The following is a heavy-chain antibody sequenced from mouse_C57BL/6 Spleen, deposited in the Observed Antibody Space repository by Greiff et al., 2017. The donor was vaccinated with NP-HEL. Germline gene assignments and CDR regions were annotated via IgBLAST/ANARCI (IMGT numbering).Heavy chain of an antibody. Sequence: QVQLQQPGAELVRPGSSVKLSCKASGYTFTSYWMDWVKQRPGQGLEWIGNIYPSDSETHYNQKFKDKATLTVDKSSSTAYMQLSSLTSEDSAVYYCAREGGLGFRYFDVWGTGTTVTVSS. V-gene: IGHV1-61*01. J-gene: IGHJ1*03. CDR3: AREGGLGFRYFDV. D-gene: IGHD3-1*01. CDR1: GYTFTSYW. CDR2: IYPSDSET.